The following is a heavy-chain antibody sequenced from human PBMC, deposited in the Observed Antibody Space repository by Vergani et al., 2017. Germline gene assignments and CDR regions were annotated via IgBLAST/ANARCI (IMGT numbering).Heavy chain of an antibody. D-gene: IGHD1-26*01. CDR1: GFTFSTYA. V-gene: IGHV3-23*01. Sequence: EVQLLESGGSLKQPGGSVRLSCAASGFTFSTYAMHWVRQAPGTGLEWVSALTGGGGSTYYAESFKGRFIISRDKSRDTLYLQMNSLRPEDTATYYCVKDAGSYENFFDSWGQGTLVTVSS. CDR3: VKDAGSYENFFDS. CDR2: LTGGGGST. J-gene: IGHJ4*02.